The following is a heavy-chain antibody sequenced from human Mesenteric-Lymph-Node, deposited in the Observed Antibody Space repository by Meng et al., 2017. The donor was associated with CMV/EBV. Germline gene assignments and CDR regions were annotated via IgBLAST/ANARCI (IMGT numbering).Heavy chain of an antibody. CDR1: GFTFDDYD. V-gene: IGHV3-9*01. CDR2: ISWNSDSL. J-gene: IGHJ6*02. D-gene: IGHD2-2*01. CDR3: AKDYSRTSVFSGLDV. Sequence: SLKISCAASGFTFDDYDMHWVRQAPGKGLEWVSAISWNSDSLGYADSVKGRFTISRDNAKNSLYLQMNSLRVEDTALYYCAKDYSRTSVFSGLDVWGQGTTVTVSS.